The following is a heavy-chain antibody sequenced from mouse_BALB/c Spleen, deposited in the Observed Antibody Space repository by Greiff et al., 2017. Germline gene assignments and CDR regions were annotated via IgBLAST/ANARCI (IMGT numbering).Heavy chain of an antibody. J-gene: IGHJ4*01. Sequence: EVQLQQSGPELVKPGASVKISCKASGYTFTDYNMHWVKQSHGKSLEWIGYIYPYNGGTGYNQKFKSKATLTVDNSSSTAYMELRSLTSEDSAVYYCARYGYGSSRYYAMDYWGQGTSVTVSA. CDR2: IYPYNGGT. CDR3: ARYGYGSSRYYAMDY. CDR1: GYTFTDYN. D-gene: IGHD1-1*01. V-gene: IGHV1S29*02.